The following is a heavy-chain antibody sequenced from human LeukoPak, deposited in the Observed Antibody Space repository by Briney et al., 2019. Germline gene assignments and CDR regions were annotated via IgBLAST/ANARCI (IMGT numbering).Heavy chain of an antibody. CDR2: LYYTGST. D-gene: IGHD2-21*02. CDR3: ARHIYCGGDCSPPVY. J-gene: IGHJ4*02. CDR1: GDSISDNNYY. V-gene: IGHV4-39*01. Sequence: SETLSLTCTVSGDSISDNNYYWGWIRQPPGKGLEWIGSLYYTGSTYYNSSLKSRVTISVDMSKNQFSLKLSSVTAADAAVYYCARHIYCGGDCSPPVYWGQGTLVTVSS.